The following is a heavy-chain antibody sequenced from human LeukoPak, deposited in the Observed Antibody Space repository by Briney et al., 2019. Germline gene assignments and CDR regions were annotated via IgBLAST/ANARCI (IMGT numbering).Heavy chain of an antibody. Sequence: GGSLRLSCAASGFDFIGYAMHWVRQTPGKGLEWVAVTSYDEGNKYYADSVKGRFTISRDNSKSTLYLQMNSLSAEDTAVYYCARAVGNWYDPWGQGTLVTVSA. CDR1: GFDFIGYA. CDR3: ARAVGNWYDP. CDR2: TSYDEGNK. J-gene: IGHJ5*02. V-gene: IGHV3-30*04. D-gene: IGHD2-15*01.